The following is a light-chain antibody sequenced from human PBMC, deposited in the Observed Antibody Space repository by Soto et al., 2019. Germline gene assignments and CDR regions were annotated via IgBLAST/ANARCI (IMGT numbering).Light chain of an antibody. CDR1: SSDVGGYHY. V-gene: IGLV1-47*02. CDR2: DDN. CDR3: AAWDSSVSGRV. Sequence: QSVLTQPPSASESPGQSVTISCTGTSSDVGGYHYVSWYQQLPGTAPKLLVFDDNQRPSGVPDRFSDSKSGTSASLTISGLRSEDEADYYCAAWDSSVSGRVFGGGTKLTVL. J-gene: IGLJ3*02.